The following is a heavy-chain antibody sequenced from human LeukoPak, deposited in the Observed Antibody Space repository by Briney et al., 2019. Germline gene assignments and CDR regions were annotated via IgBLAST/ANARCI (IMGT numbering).Heavy chain of an antibody. Sequence: GSLRLSCAASGFTFSSYGLHWVRQAPGKGLEWVAVISYDGSNKYYADSVKGRFTISRDNSKNTLYLQMNSLRAEDTAVYYCARDGMDWGSKNAFDIWGQGTMVTVSS. V-gene: IGHV3-30*03. CDR1: GFTFSSYG. J-gene: IGHJ3*02. CDR3: ARDGMDWGSKNAFDI. CDR2: ISYDGSNK. D-gene: IGHD3/OR15-3a*01.